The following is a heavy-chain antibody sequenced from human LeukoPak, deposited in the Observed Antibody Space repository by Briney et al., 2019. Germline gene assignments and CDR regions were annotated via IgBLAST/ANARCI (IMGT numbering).Heavy chain of an antibody. J-gene: IGHJ5*02. CDR1: GGSISSGGYY. Sequence: SETLSLTCTVSGGSISSGGYYWSWIRQHPGKGLEWIGYIYYSGSTYYNPSLKSRVTISVDTSKNQFSLKLSSVTAADTAVYYCARGKEGDWFDPWGQGTLVTVSS. CDR3: ARGKEGDWFDP. D-gene: IGHD1-26*01. V-gene: IGHV4-31*03. CDR2: IYYSGST.